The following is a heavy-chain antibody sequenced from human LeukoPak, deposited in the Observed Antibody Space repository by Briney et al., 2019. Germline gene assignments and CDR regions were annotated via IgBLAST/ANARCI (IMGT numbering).Heavy chain of an antibody. CDR3: ARVATTWTYYFDY. CDR2: ITASGTAM. J-gene: IGHJ4*02. V-gene: IGHV3-48*01. CDR1: GFTFSSYS. D-gene: IGHD5-12*01. Sequence: PGGSLRLSCAASGFTFSSYSMNWVRQAPGKGLEWVSHITASGTAMFYADSVKGRFTISRDNAKNSLYLQMNSLRAEDTAVYYCARVATTWTYYFDYWGQGTLVTVSS.